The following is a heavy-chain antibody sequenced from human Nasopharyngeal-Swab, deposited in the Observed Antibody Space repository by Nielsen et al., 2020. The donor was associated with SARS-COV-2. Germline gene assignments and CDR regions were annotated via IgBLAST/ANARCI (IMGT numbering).Heavy chain of an antibody. CDR1: GFVFSASA. V-gene: IGHV3-73*01. CDR2: IGDKDHNYAT. CDR3: TTDFYFDY. J-gene: IGHJ4*02. Sequence: GESLKISCATSGFVFSASAMHWVRQASGKGLEWVGRIGDKDHNYATTYGASVKGRFTISRDDSKNTAFLQLGSLKTEDTALYYCTTDFYFDYWGQGTLVTVSS.